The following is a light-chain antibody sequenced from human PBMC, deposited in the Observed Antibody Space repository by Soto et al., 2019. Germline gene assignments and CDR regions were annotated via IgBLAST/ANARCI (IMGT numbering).Light chain of an antibody. CDR2: WAS. V-gene: IGKV4-1*01. Sequence: DIVMTQSPDSLAVSLVERTTITCKSSKPLLHNSDNKNYLAWYQQKPGQPPKLLLYWASTRQSGVPDRFNGSESRTGFTVTLSSLHAAGVAVYYCQQYCHTAYRVGGGTKGELK. J-gene: IGKJ4*01. CDR1: KPLLHNSDNKNY. CDR3: QQYCHTAYR.